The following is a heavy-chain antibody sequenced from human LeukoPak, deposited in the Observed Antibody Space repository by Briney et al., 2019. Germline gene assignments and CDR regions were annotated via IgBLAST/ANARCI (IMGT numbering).Heavy chain of an antibody. CDR2: ISWNSGSI. Sequence: GRSLRLSCAASGFTFDDYAMHWVRQALGKGLEWVSGISWNSGSIGYADSVKGRFTISRDNAKNSLYLQMNNLRAEDTALYYCAKAVVGATYDAFDIWGQGTMVTASS. CDR3: AKAVVGATYDAFDI. V-gene: IGHV3-9*01. J-gene: IGHJ3*02. CDR1: GFTFDDYA. D-gene: IGHD1-26*01.